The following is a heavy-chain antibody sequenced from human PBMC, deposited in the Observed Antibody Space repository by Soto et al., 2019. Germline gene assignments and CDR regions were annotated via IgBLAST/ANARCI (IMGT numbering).Heavy chain of an antibody. D-gene: IGHD3-10*01. Sequence: ASVKVSCKASGYTFTSYGISWVRQAPGQGLEWMGWISAYNGNTNYAQKLQGRVTMTTDTSTSTAYKELRSLRSDDTAVYYCARTPLLWFGELGYYYYYMDVWGKGTTVTVSS. J-gene: IGHJ6*03. V-gene: IGHV1-18*01. CDR3: ARTPLLWFGELGYYYYYMDV. CDR2: ISAYNGNT. CDR1: GYTFTSYG.